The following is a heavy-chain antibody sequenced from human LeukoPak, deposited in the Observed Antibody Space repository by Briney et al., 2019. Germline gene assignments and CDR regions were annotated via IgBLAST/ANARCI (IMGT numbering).Heavy chain of an antibody. Sequence: GESLRLSYAASGFTFSNAWMSWVRQARGKGLEWVGRIKCKTDGRTTDYAAPVKGRFTISRDDSKNTLYLQMNSLKTEDTAVYYCTSPQEYYYDSSGYFALDIWGQGTMVTVSS. V-gene: IGHV3-15*01. J-gene: IGHJ3*02. CDR2: IKCKTDGRTT. CDR1: GFTFSNAW. D-gene: IGHD3-22*01. CDR3: TSPQEYYYDSSGYFALDI.